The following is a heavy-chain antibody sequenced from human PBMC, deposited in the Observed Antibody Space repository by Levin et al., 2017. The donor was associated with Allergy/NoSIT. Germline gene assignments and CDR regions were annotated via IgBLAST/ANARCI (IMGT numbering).Heavy chain of an antibody. CDR3: TREWELGYYFDY. V-gene: IGHV3-49*03. J-gene: IGHJ4*02. CDR1: GFTFGDYA. Sequence: GESLKISCTASGFTFGDYAMSWFRQAPGKGLEWVGFIRSKAYGGTTEYAASVKGRFTISRDDSKSIAYLQMNSLKTEDTAVYYCTREWELGYYFDYWGQGTLVTVSS. CDR2: IRSKAYGGTT. D-gene: IGHD1-26*01.